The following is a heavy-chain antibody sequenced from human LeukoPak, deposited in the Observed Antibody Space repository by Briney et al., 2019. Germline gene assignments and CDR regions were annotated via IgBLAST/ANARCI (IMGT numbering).Heavy chain of an antibody. CDR3: AKAANEKTSNVTAARSYWYFDL. D-gene: IGHD6-13*01. CDR2: INYSGRAT. J-gene: IGHJ2*01. V-gene: IGHV3-23*01. Sequence: GGSLRLSCAASGFIFKDYAMNWVRQAPGKGLQWVSIINYSGRATYYADSVKGRFIISRDNSKNTLSLQVNSLRAEDSAVYYCAKAANEKTSNVTAARSYWYFDLWGRGTQITVSS. CDR1: GFIFKDYA.